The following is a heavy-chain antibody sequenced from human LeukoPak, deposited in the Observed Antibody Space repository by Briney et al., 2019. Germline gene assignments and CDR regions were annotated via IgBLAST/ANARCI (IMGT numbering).Heavy chain of an antibody. CDR2: INPSGGST. CDR1: GYXFTSYY. J-gene: IGHJ4*02. V-gene: IGHV1-46*01. D-gene: IGHD3-22*01. CDR3: ARDRDYYDSSGYYFDY. Sequence: ASVKVSCKASGYXFTSYYIHWVRQAPGQGLEWMGKINPSGGSTSYAQKFQGRVTMTRDTSTSTVYMELSSLRSEDTAVYYCARDRDYYDSSGYYFDYWGQGTLVTVSS.